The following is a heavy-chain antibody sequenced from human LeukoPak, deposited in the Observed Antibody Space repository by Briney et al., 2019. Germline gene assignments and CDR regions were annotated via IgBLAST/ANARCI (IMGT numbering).Heavy chain of an antibody. J-gene: IGHJ1*01. CDR3: ARGRSIAARPGYFQH. D-gene: IGHD6-6*01. V-gene: IGHV1-18*01. CDR2: ISAYNGNT. Sequence: GASVKVSCKASGYTFTTYGISWVRQAPGQGLEWMGWISAYNGNTNYAQKLQGRVTMTTDTSTRTVYMELNSLRSEDTAVYYCARGRSIAARPGYFQHWGQGTLVTVSS. CDR1: GYTFTTYG.